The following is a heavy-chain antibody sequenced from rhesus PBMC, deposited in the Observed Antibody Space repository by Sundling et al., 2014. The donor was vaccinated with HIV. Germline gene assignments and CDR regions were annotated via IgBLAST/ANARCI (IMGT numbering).Heavy chain of an antibody. V-gene: IGHV3-8*01. CDR1: GFTFSSYY. CDR3: AKAQYGSYVGGLDS. D-gene: IGHD4-4*01. CDR2: INTGGGST. Sequence: EVQLVESGGGLVQPGGSLRLSCTGSGFTFSSYYMYWVRQAPGKGLEWVSAINTGGGSTWYTDSVKGRFTISKENAKNTLYLQMDSLRPEDTAVYYCAKAQYGSYVGGLDSWGQGVVVTVSS. J-gene: IGHJ6*01.